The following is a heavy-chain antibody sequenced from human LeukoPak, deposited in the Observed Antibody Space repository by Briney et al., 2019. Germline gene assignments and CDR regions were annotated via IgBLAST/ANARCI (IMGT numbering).Heavy chain of an antibody. CDR2: IWYDGSNK. J-gene: IGHJ4*02. V-gene: IGHV3-33*01. Sequence: PGRSLRLSCAASGFTFSSYGMHWVRQAPGKGLEWVAVIWYDGSNKYYADSVKGRFTISRDNSKNTLYLQMNSLRAEDTAVYYCARDRYNWNGDFDYWGQETLVTVSS. CDR1: GFTFSSYG. D-gene: IGHD1-20*01. CDR3: ARDRYNWNGDFDY.